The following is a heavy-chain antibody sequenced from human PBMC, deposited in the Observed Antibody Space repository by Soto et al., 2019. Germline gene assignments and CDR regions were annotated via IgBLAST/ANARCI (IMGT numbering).Heavy chain of an antibody. J-gene: IGHJ3*02. D-gene: IGHD5-12*01. CDR1: GFIFSTYA. CDR2: ISYDGSNK. V-gene: IGHV3-30-3*01. CDR3: AKDQYAEYSAYAMNDAFDI. Sequence: LKLSWAASGFIFSTYAMHLVRQAPFKGLEWVAVISYDGSNKYHADTVKGRFTNSRYNSTRMLFLKMKCLRVEDTGVYYSAKDQYAEYSAYAMNDAFDIWGQGTMVTVSS.